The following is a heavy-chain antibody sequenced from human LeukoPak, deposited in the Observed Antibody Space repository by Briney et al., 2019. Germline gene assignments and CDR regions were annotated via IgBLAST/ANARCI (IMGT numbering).Heavy chain of an antibody. Sequence: SETLSLTCTVSGGSISSSSFYWGWIRQPPGKGLEWIGSIYYSGSTYYNPSLKSRVTISVDTSKNQFSLKLSSVTAADTAVYYCARGWGDGYNYHYFDYWGQGTLVTVSS. CDR3: ARGWGDGYNYHYFDY. D-gene: IGHD5-24*01. V-gene: IGHV4-39*01. J-gene: IGHJ4*02. CDR2: IYYSGST. CDR1: GGSISSSSFY.